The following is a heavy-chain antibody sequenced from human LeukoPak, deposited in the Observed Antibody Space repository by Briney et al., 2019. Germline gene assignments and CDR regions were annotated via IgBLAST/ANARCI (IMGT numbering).Heavy chain of an antibody. D-gene: IGHD3-22*01. CDR3: AKARYYYDSSVPYYFDY. CDR1: GFTFSSYA. V-gene: IGHV3-23*01. J-gene: IGHJ4*02. CDR2: ISGSGGST. Sequence: GGSLRLSCAASGFTFSSYAMSWVRQAPGKGLEWGSAISGSGGSTYYADSVKGRFTISRDNSKNTLYLQMNSLRAEDTAVYYCAKARYYYDSSVPYYFDYWGQGTLVTVSS.